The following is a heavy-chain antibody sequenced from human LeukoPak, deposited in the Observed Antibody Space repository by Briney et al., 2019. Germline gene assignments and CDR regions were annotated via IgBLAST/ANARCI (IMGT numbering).Heavy chain of an antibody. V-gene: IGHV3-43*02. CDR1: GLTFHDYA. J-gene: IGHJ4*02. Sequence: PGGSLRLSCVASGLTFHDYAMHWVRQAPGKGLEWVSLISADGGSTFYADSVRGRFSISRDNSKNSLYLQMNSLRTEDTAMYYCAEESGKFDYWGQGTLVAVSS. CDR3: AEESGKFDY. CDR2: ISADGGST.